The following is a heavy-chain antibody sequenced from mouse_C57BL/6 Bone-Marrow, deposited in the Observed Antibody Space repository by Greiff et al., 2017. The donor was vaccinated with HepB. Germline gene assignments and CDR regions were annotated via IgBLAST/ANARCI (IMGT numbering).Heavy chain of an antibody. Sequence: QVQLQQSGPGLVQPSQSLSITCTVSGFSLTSYGVHWVRQSPGKGLEWLGVIWRGGSTDYNAAFMSRLSITKDNSKSQVFFKMNSLQADDTAIYYCAKKHGSSYGYAMDYWGQGTSVTVSS. CDR1: GFSLTSYG. D-gene: IGHD1-1*01. J-gene: IGHJ4*01. CDR2: IWRGGST. V-gene: IGHV2-5*01. CDR3: AKKHGSSYGYAMDY.